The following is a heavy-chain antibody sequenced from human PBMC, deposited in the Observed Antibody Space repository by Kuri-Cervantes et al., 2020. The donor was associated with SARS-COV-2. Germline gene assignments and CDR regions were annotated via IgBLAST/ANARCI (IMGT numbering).Heavy chain of an antibody. CDR1: GASFTLSA. J-gene: IGHJ4*02. D-gene: IGHD3-9*01. V-gene: IGHV1-69*10. Sequence: SVKVSCKTSGASFTLSAFSWARQAPGQGLEWMGGIIPMLHKAHYAQKFQDRVTITADESTSTLYIDLNNLKSDDTAVYYRARGFDSPLDYWGQGTLVTVSS. CDR3: ARGFDSPLDY. CDR2: IIPMLHKA.